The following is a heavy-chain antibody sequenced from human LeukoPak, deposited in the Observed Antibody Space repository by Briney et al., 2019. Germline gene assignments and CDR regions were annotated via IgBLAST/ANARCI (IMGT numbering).Heavy chain of an antibody. CDR1: GFTFSTYA. CDR3: AKDGYDYDSSYSYFDY. V-gene: IGHV3-23*01. Sequence: PGGSLRLSCAASGFTFSTYAMSWVRQAPGKGLEWVSTISVSGLTTYHADSVKGPFTISRDNSKNTLYLQMNTLRAEDTAVYYCAKDGYDYDSSYSYFDYWGQGTLVTVSS. J-gene: IGHJ4*02. D-gene: IGHD3-22*01. CDR2: ISVSGLTT.